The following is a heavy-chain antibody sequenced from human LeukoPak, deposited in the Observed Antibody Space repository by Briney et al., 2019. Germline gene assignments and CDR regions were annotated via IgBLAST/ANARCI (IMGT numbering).Heavy chain of an antibody. CDR2: IYYSGST. CDR1: GGSFSGYY. Sequence: SETLSLTCAVYGGSFSGYYWSWIRQPPGKGLEWIGYIYYSGSTNYNPSLKSRVTISVDTSKNQFSLKLSSVTAADTAVYYCARQSPEEYYYYGMDVWGQGTTVTVSS. CDR3: ARQSPEEYYYYGMDV. V-gene: IGHV4-59*08. J-gene: IGHJ6*02.